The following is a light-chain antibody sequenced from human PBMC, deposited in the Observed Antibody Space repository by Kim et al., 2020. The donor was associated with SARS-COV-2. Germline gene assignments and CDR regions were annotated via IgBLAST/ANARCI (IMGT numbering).Light chain of an antibody. Sequence: AAVGDRVPITCRASQDIRNDLGWYQQNPGRAPKRLFYGASSLQSGVPSRFSGSGSGTEFTLTISSVQPEDFATYFCLQHSTYPITFGQGTRLEIK. J-gene: IGKJ5*01. CDR1: QDIRND. CDR2: GAS. CDR3: LQHSTYPIT. V-gene: IGKV1-17*01.